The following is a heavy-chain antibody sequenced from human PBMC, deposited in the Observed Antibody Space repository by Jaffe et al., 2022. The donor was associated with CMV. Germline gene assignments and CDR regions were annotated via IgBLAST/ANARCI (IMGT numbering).Heavy chain of an antibody. Sequence: EVQLVESGGGLVQPGGSVKLACAASGFALSGFAMHWVRQPSGKGLEWIGRMKTKPNSYATAYAASVEGRFTLSRDDSKNMAYLQMNSLKVEDTAMYYCVRREEGPGSTVTLDIWGQGAMVTVSS. CDR1: GFALSGFA. V-gene: IGHV3-73*02. J-gene: IGHJ3*02. D-gene: IGHD4-17*01. CDR2: MKTKPNSYAT. CDR3: VRREEGPGSTVTLDI.